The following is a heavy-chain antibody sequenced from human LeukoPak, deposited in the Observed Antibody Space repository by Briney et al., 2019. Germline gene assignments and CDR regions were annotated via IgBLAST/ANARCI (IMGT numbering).Heavy chain of an antibody. D-gene: IGHD4-23*01. J-gene: IGHJ4*02. Sequence: GASVKVSCKASGYTFTSYYIHWVRQAPGQGLEWMGLINPSGGSTNFAQKFQGRVTMTRDTSTSTAYMELRRLRSDDTAVYYCARVRYDYGGKDFDTWGQGTLVTVSS. CDR3: ARVRYDYGGKDFDT. CDR1: GYTFTSYY. CDR2: INPSGGST. V-gene: IGHV1-46*01.